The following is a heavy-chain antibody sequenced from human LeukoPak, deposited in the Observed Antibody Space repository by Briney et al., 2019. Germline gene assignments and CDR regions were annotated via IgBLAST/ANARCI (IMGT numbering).Heavy chain of an antibody. CDR1: GFTFSSYD. Sequence: ESLRLSCAASGFTFSSYDMSWVRQPPGKGLEWIGEINHSGSTNYNPSLKSRVTISVDTSKNQFSLKLSSVTAADTAVYHCARGGSGSYYNDFQFDPWGQGTLVSVSS. V-gene: IGHV4-34*01. D-gene: IGHD3-10*01. CDR2: INHSGST. J-gene: IGHJ5*02. CDR3: ARGGSGSYYNDFQFDP.